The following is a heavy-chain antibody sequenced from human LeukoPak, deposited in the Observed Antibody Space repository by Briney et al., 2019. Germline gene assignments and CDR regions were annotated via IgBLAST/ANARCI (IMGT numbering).Heavy chain of an antibody. CDR3: ARGMGSGSYGYYFDY. V-gene: IGHV4-34*01. CDR1: GXSFSGYY. D-gene: IGHD1-26*01. CDR2: INHSGST. J-gene: IGHJ4*02. Sequence: SETLSLTCAVYGXSFSGYYWSWIRQPPGEGLEWIGEINHSGSTNYNPSLKSRVTISVDTSKNQFSLQLSSVTAADTAVYYCARGMGSGSYGYYFDYWGQGTLVTVSS.